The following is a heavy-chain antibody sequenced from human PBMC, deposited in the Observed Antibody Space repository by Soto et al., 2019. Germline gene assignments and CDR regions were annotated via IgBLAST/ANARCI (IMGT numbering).Heavy chain of an antibody. J-gene: IGHJ6*03. CDR3: ASATVYGDYWLYYYYMDV. V-gene: IGHV3-33*01. CDR1: GFTFSSYG. CDR2: IWYDGSNK. Sequence: QVQLVESGGGVVQPGRSLRLSCAASGFTFSSYGMHWVRQAPGKGLEWVAGIWYDGSNKYYADSVKGRFTISRDNSKNSLYLQINSLRAEDTAVYYCASATVYGDYWLYYYYMDVWGKGTTVTVSS. D-gene: IGHD4-17*01.